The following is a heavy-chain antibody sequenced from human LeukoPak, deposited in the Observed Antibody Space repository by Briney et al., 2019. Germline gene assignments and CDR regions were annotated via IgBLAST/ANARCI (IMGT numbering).Heavy chain of an antibody. CDR2: FSSTGRTI. V-gene: IGHV3-11*01. Sequence: GGSLRLSCEGSGFIFSDYYISWIRQAPGKGLEWLSYFSSTGRTIYYADSVKGRFTVSRDNANTSLFLQMNGLRAEDTGVYYCARGNKVAPGSTTTGFFDYWGQGSLVTVSS. J-gene: IGHJ4*02. CDR1: GFIFSDYY. CDR3: ARGNKVAPGSTTTGFFDY. D-gene: IGHD2/OR15-2a*01.